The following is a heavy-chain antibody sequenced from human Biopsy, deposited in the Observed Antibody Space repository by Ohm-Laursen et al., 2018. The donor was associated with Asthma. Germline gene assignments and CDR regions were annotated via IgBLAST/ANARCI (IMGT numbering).Heavy chain of an antibody. Sequence: SQTLSLTWDVSGASIKTDDHYWSWLRQPPGKGLEWFGFIHYSGSTSYNPSLKGGVTISVDTSKNQFSLKLSSVTAADTAVYYCARASVAASSNWFDPWGQGTLVTVSS. CDR3: ARASVAASSNWFDP. CDR2: IHYSGST. V-gene: IGHV4-30-4*01. J-gene: IGHJ5*02. D-gene: IGHD6-19*01. CDR1: GASIKTDDHY.